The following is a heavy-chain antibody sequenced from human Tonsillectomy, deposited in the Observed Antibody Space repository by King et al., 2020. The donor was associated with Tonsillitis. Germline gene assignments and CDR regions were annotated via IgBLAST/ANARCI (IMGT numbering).Heavy chain of an antibody. CDR3: ARRDCSGTSCYFDY. D-gene: IGHD2-2*01. CDR2: IDPSDSYT. CDR1: GYRFTSYW. J-gene: IGHJ4*02. Sequence: VQLVESGAEVKKPGESLRISCKGSGYRFTSYWISWVRQMPGKGLEWMGRIDPSDSYTYYSPSFQGHVTISTDKSISTAYLQWSSLKASDSAMYYCARRDCSGTSCYFDYWGQGTLVTVSS. V-gene: IGHV5-10-1*03.